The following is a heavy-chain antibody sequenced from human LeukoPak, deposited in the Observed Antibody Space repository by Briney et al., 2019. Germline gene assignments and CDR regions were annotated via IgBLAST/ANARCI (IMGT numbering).Heavy chain of an antibody. CDR1: GGSISSYY. Sequence: SETLSLTCTVSGGSISSYYWSWIRKPPGKGLEWISYIYYSGSTNYNPSLKSRVTISVDTSKNQFSLKLSSVTAADTAVYYCARGQAAHYYYYYMDVWGKGTTVTVSS. V-gene: IGHV4-59*01. J-gene: IGHJ6*03. D-gene: IGHD2-15*01. CDR2: IYYSGST. CDR3: ARGQAAHYYYYYMDV.